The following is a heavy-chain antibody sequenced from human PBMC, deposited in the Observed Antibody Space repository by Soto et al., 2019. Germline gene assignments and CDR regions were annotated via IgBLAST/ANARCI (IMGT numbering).Heavy chain of an antibody. Sequence: SETLSLTWVVCGYAISSDFYWGCFGQPPGKGLEWIGSIYHSGTTYYSPSLTSRLTISVDTSKNQFSLILNSVTAADTAVYYCVRMCRESTSFYSWFDTWGQRPLVT. J-gene: IGHJ5*02. CDR2: IYHSGTT. CDR3: VRMCRESTSFYSWFDT. D-gene: IGHD2-2*02. V-gene: IGHV4-38-2*01. CDR1: GYAISSDFY.